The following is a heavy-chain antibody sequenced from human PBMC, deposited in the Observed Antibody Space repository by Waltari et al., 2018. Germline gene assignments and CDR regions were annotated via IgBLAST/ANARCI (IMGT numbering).Heavy chain of an antibody. CDR3: ARAGVGYCSGGSCYGNYYYYGMDV. Sequence: TFSSYAMHWVRQAPGKGLEYVSAISSNGGSTYYANSVKGRFTISRDNSKNTLYLQMGSLRAEDMAVYYCARAGVGYCSGGSCYGNYYYYGMDVWGQGTTVTVSS. CDR1: TFSSYA. V-gene: IGHV3-64*01. D-gene: IGHD2-15*01. J-gene: IGHJ6*02. CDR2: ISSNGGST.